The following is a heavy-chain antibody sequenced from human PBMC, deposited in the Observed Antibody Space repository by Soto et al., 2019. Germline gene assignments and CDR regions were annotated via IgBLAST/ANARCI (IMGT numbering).Heavy chain of an antibody. J-gene: IGHJ4*02. CDR3: ATPGQLWLRTDY. V-gene: IGHV1-18*01. CDR1: GYTFTSYG. D-gene: IGHD5-18*01. CDR2: ISAYNGNT. Sequence: ASVKVSCKASGYTFTSYGISWVRQAPGQGLEWMGWISAYNGNTNYAQKLQGRVTISVDRSITTAYLQWDSLKASDTAMYYCATPGQLWLRTDYWGQGTLVTVSS.